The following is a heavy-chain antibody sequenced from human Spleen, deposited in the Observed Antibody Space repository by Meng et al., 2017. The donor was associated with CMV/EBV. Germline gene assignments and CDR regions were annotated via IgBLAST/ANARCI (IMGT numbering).Heavy chain of an antibody. V-gene: IGHV3-53*05. CDR1: GFTVSSNY. CDR3: AKQLGRRVLVFYYYYGMDV. CDR2: IYSDGSGGST. Sequence: GESLKISCAASGFTVSSNYMNWVRQAPGKGLEWVSVIYSDGSGGSTYYADSVKGRFTISRDNSKNTLYLQMNSLRAEDTAVYYCAKQLGRRVLVFYYYYGMDVWGQGTTVTVSS. D-gene: IGHD2-8*02. J-gene: IGHJ6*02.